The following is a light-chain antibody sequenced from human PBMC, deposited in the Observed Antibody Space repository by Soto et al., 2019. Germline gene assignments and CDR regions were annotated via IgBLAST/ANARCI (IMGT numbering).Light chain of an antibody. Sequence: ELVMTQSPAPLSVSPGERATLSCRASQSVSSNLAWYQQKPGQAPRLLIYGASTRATGIPARFSGSGSGTEFTLTISSLQSEDFAVYYCQQYNNWPISFGQGTRLEIK. CDR3: QQYNNWPIS. CDR2: GAS. CDR1: QSVSSN. J-gene: IGKJ5*01. V-gene: IGKV3-15*01.